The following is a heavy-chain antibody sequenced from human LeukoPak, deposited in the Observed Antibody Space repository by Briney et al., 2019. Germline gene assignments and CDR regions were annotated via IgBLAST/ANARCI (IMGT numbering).Heavy chain of an antibody. Sequence: SETLSLTCTVSGGSISSGSYYWSWIRQPAGKGLEWIGRIYTSGSTNYNPSLKSRVTISVDTSKNQSSLKLRSVTAADTAVYYCAREGDSSGWYSFPFDYWGQGTLVTVSS. CDR1: GGSISSGSYY. CDR2: IYTSGST. J-gene: IGHJ4*02. V-gene: IGHV4-61*02. CDR3: AREGDSSGWYSFPFDY. D-gene: IGHD6-19*01.